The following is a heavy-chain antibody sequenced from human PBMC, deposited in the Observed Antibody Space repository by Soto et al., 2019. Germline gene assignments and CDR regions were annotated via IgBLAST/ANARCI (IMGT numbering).Heavy chain of an antibody. CDR1: GDSISSRSYY. CDR2: IYYSGST. CDR3: AVTYCSGGSCYSFFGAFDI. Sequence: SETLSLTCTVTGDSISSRSYYWGWIRQPPGKGLEWIGSIYYSGSTYYNPSLKSRVTISVDTSKNQFSLKLSSVTAADTAVYYCAVTYCSGGSCYSFFGAFDIWGQGTMVTVSS. V-gene: IGHV4-39*01. J-gene: IGHJ3*02. D-gene: IGHD2-15*01.